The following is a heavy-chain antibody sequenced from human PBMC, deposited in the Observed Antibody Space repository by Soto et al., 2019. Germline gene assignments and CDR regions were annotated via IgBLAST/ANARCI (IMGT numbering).Heavy chain of an antibody. J-gene: IGHJ4*02. V-gene: IGHV2-70*17. D-gene: IGHD2-15*01. CDR3: ARMGVAAGPWYFFDD. Sequence: SGPTLVNPTQTLTLTCTFSGFSLTTSGMCVSWIRQPPGKAPEWLGRIDWDDDKFYSTSLEARLTISKDASRNQVVLTMTKMDPVDTATYYCARMGVAAGPWYFFDDWGLGTLVTVSS. CDR1: GFSLTTSGMC. CDR2: IDWDDDK.